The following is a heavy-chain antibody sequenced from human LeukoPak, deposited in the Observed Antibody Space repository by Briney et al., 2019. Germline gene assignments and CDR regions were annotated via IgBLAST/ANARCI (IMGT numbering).Heavy chain of an antibody. CDR2: IDPSSTYI. Sequence: GSLRLSCAASGFTFRSYSMNWVRQAPGKGLEWVSAIDPSSTYIYYADSVKGRFTISRDNAENSLYLQMNSLRVEDTAVYYCARDKGGYDYWGQGTLVTVSS. J-gene: IGHJ4*02. CDR1: GFTFRSYS. V-gene: IGHV3-21*01. CDR3: ARDKGGYDY. D-gene: IGHD5-12*01.